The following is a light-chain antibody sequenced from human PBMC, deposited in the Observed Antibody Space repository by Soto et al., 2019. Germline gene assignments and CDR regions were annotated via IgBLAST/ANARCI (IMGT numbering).Light chain of an antibody. Sequence: DLLVTSSPDALAVSLSERATINCKAIHMGVFSSDNKNYLAWYQQKPGQPPKLLIYWASTRESGVPDRFSGSGSGTDFTLTISSLQDEDVAVYYCQQYYTTPLTFGGGTKVDIK. CDR1: HMGVFSSDNKNY. V-gene: IGKV4-1*01. J-gene: IGKJ4*01. CDR2: WAS. CDR3: QQYYTTPLT.